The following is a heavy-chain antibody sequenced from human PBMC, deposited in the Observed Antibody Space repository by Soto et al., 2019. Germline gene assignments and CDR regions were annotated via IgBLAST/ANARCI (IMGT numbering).Heavy chain of an antibody. CDR3: VKNSGSYDY. D-gene: IGHD1-26*01. CDR1: GFTFSNYW. J-gene: IGHJ4*02. Sequence: EVQLVESGGDLVQSGGSLSLSCAASGFTFSNYWVTWVRQAPGRGLEWVANIKQDGTERNYVDSVKGRFTISRDNAKNSLYLQMNSLRAEDSAVYYCVKNSGSYDYWGQGTLVTVSS. CDR2: IKQDGTER. V-gene: IGHV3-7*05.